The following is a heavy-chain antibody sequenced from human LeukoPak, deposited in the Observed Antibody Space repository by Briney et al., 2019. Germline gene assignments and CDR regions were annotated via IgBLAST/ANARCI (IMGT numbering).Heavy chain of an antibody. CDR1: GFTFSSYA. Sequence: PGRSLRLSCAASGFTFSSYAMHWVRQAPGKGLEWVAVISYDGSNKYYADSVKGRFTISRDNSKNTLYLQMNSLRAEDTAVYYCARGPARRVQLWLRPQFDYWGQGTLITVSS. D-gene: IGHD5-18*01. J-gene: IGHJ4*02. CDR2: ISYDGSNK. V-gene: IGHV3-30*04. CDR3: ARGPARRVQLWLRPQFDY.